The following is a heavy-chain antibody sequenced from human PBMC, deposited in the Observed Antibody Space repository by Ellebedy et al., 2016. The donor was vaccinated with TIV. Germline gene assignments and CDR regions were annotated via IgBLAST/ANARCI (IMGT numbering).Heavy chain of an antibody. CDR1: GFTFSQYA. J-gene: IGHJ4*02. Sequence: GESLKISCAASGFTFSQYAMHWVRQAPGKGLEWVSSISSNSGNKYCADSVEGRFTISRDNARNSLYLQMNSLRAEDTAVYYCARDLHFAFDYWGRGTLVTVSS. CDR2: ISSNSGNK. V-gene: IGHV3-21*01. CDR3: ARDLHFAFDY.